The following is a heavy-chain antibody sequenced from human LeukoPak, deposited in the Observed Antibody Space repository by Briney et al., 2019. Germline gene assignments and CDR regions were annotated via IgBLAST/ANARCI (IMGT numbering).Heavy chain of an antibody. V-gene: IGHV3-30*02. J-gene: IGHJ6*03. CDR2: IRYDGSNK. CDR3: ARGVIAAVGPEDYYYYMDV. Sequence: GGSLRLSCAASGFTFSSYGMHWVRQAPGKGLEWVAFIRYDGSNKYYADSVKGRFTISKDNSKTTLYLQMNSMRAEDTAVYYCARGVIAAVGPEDYYYYMDVWGKGTTVTVSS. D-gene: IGHD6-13*01. CDR1: GFTFSSYG.